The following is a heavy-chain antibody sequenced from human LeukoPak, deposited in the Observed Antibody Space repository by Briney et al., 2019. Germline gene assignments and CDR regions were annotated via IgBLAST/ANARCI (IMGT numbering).Heavy chain of an antibody. V-gene: IGHV4-4*07. CDR2: IYTSGST. CDR1: GGSISSYY. D-gene: IGHD2-2*02. CDR3: ARDWVGYCSSTSCYNY. J-gene: IGHJ4*02. Sequence: SETLSLTCTVSGGSISSYYWSWIRQPAGKGLEWIRRIYTSGSTNYNPSLKSRVTMSVDTSKNQFSLKLSSVTAAGTAVYYCARDWVGYCSSTSCYNYWGQGTLVTVSS.